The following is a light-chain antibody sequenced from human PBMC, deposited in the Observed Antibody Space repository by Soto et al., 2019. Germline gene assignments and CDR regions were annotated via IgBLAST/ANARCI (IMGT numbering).Light chain of an antibody. CDR3: QQYDNWPPWT. J-gene: IGKJ1*01. Sequence: EIVMTQSPVTLSVSPGERATLSCRASQSVNSYLAWYQQRPGQAPRLLIFGASTRASGIPARFSGSGSGTEFTLTISILQSEDFAVYYCQQYDNWPPWTFGQGTKVEMK. CDR1: QSVNSY. V-gene: IGKV3-15*01. CDR2: GAS.